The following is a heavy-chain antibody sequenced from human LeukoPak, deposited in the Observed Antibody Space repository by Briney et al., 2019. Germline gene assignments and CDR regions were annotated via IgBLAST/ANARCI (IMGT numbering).Heavy chain of an antibody. J-gene: IGHJ5*02. CDR1: GASVSDFY. V-gene: IGHV4-59*02. CDR3: ARGHYDLAP. D-gene: IGHD4-17*01. CDR2: ISSGEGT. Sequence: PSETLSLTCSVSGASVSDFYWSWIRQPPRRGLEWIGYISSGEGTKYDPSLESRVTIFLDTSKNQVPLNLRSVTAADTAIYFCARGHYDLAPWGQGILVTVSS.